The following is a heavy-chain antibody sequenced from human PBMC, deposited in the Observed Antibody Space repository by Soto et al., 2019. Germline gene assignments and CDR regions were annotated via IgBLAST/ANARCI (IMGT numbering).Heavy chain of an antibody. CDR3: AKTASAVAGTVYGY. D-gene: IGHD6-19*01. Sequence: GGSLRPSSAASGFTFNNYAMGWFRQVPGKWLEWVSAIGGGGGSTYYADSVKGRFTISRDNSRNTLYLQMNSLRAEETDVYFCAKTASAVAGTVYGYWGQGKLVTVS. V-gene: IGHV3-23*01. CDR2: IGGGGGST. J-gene: IGHJ4*02. CDR1: GFTFNNYA.